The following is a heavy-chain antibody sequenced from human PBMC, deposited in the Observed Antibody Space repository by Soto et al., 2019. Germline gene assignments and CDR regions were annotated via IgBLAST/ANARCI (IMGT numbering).Heavy chain of an antibody. D-gene: IGHD5-18*01. CDR3: AKDQEEYSYGSTDYYGMDV. V-gene: IGHV3-23*01. CDR2: ISGSGGST. Sequence: GGSLRLSCAASGFTLSSYAMSWVRQAPGKGLEWVSAISGSGGSTYYADSVKGRFTISRDNSKNTLYLQMNSLRAEDTAVYYCAKDQEEYSYGSTDYYGMDVWGQGTTVTVSS. CDR1: GFTLSSYA. J-gene: IGHJ6*02.